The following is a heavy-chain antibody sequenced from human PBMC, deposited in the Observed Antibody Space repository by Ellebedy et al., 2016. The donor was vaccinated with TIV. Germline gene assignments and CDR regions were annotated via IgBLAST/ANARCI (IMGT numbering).Heavy chain of an antibody. CDR3: AKRGVGGGNKKFFDN. CDR2: IRGSGVST. CDR1: GFSFSMEW. D-gene: IGHD4-23*01. Sequence: GGSLRLXCAGSGFSFSMEWMSWVRQAPGKGLEWVSGIRGSGVSTYYADSVKGRFTISRDNSKKTLYLQMDSLTAEDTARYYCAKRGVGGGNKKFFDNWGQGTVVTVSS. V-gene: IGHV3-23*01. J-gene: IGHJ4*02.